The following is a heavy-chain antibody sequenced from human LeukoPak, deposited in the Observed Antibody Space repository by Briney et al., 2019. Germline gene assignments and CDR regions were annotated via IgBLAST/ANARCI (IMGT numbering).Heavy chain of an antibody. D-gene: IGHD6-6*01. CDR3: ARGNSFGIRIAARRVFEY. CDR2: INHNRSNT. V-gene: IGHV3-21*04. J-gene: IGHJ4*02. CDR1: GFTFSSYR. Sequence: GGSLRLSCAASGFTFSSYRMNWVRQAPGKGLEWMAYINHNRSNTDYAHSVQGRVTITRDNAKNTPYMEMSSLRSEDTAVYYCARGNSFGIRIAARRVFEYWGQGTLVTVSS.